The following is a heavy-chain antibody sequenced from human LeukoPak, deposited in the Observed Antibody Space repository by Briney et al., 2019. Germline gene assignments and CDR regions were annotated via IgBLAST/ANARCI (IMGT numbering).Heavy chain of an antibody. D-gene: IGHD1-26*01. V-gene: IGHV3-23*01. CDR1: GFTFSSYD. CDR3: AKGMAGGGTYSIFDY. Sequence: GGALRLSCAASGFTFSSYDMTWVRQAPGRGLAWVSGIGDGGLTTHYADSVKGRFTISRDNSKNTLYLQMNSLRAEDTALFYCAKGMAGGGTYSIFDYWGQGTLVTVSS. J-gene: IGHJ4*02. CDR2: IGDGGLTT.